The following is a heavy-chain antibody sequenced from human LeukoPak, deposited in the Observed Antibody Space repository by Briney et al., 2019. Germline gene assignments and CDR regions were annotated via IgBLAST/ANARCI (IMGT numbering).Heavy chain of an antibody. J-gene: IGHJ6*02. CDR1: GFTFSSSA. CDR2: ISNNGGYT. Sequence: PGGSLRLSCAASGFTFSSSAMSWVRQAPGKGLEWVSAISNNGGYTYYADSVQGRFTISRDNSKSTLCLQMNSLRAEDTAVYYCARGLVAVTMTSSIMDVWGQGTTVTVSS. V-gene: IGHV3-23*01. CDR3: ARGLVAVTMTSSIMDV. D-gene: IGHD3-22*01.